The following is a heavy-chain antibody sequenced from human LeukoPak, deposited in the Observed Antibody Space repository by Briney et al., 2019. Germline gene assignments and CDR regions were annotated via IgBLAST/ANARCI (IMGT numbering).Heavy chain of an antibody. CDR2: ISGSGGST. CDR1: GFTFSSYS. J-gene: IGHJ4*02. Sequence: GGSLRLSCAASGFTFSSYSMNWVRQASGKGLEWVSAISGSGGSTYYADSVKGRFTISRDNSKNTLYLQMNSLRAEDTAVYYCAKDQRLFDYWGQGTLVTVSS. V-gene: IGHV3-23*01. CDR3: AKDQRLFDY. D-gene: IGHD2-21*01.